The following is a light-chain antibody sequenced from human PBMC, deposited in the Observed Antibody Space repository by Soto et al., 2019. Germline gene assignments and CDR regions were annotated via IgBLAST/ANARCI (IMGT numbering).Light chain of an antibody. J-gene: IGKJ2*01. CDR1: QSLLHSNGYNY. V-gene: IGKV2-28*01. CDR3: LQALKTPYT. Sequence: DIVMTQSPLSLPVIPGEPASISCRSSQSLLHSNGYNYLDWYLQKPGQSPQLLIYLGSNRASGVPDRFSGSGSGTDFTLNISRVEAEDVGVYYCLQALKTPYTFGQGTKLEIK. CDR2: LGS.